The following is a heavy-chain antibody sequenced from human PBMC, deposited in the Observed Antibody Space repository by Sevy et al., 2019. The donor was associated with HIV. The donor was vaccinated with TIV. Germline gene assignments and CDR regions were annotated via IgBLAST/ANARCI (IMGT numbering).Heavy chain of an antibody. J-gene: IGHJ4*02. CDR3: ARERVKPSSYYYDSSGYYYDDY. V-gene: IGHV4-31*03. CDR1: GGSINSGGYY. CDR2: IYYSGST. D-gene: IGHD3-22*01. Sequence: SETLSLTCTVSGGSINSGGYYWSWIRQHPGKGLEWIGYIYYSGSTYYNPSLKSRVTISVDTSKNQFSLKLSSVTAADTAVYYCARERVKPSSYYYDSSGYYYDDYWGQGTLVTVSS.